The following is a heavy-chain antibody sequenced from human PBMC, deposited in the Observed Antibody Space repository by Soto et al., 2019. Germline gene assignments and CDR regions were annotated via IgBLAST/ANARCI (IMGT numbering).Heavy chain of an antibody. J-gene: IGHJ6*02. V-gene: IGHV1-69*01. CDR2: IIPIFGTA. D-gene: IGHD3-22*01. Sequence: QVQLVQSGAEVKKPGSSVKVSCKASGDTFSSYAISWVRQAPGQGLEWMGGIIPIFGTANYAQKFQGRVTITADESTSTAYMELSNLRSEDTAVYYCARDGSGYRSRASPMDVWCQGTTVTVSS. CDR3: ARDGSGYRSRASPMDV. CDR1: GDTFSSYA.